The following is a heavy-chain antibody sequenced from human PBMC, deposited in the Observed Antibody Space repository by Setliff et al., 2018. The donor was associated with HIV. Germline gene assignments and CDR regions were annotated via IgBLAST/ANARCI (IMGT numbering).Heavy chain of an antibody. D-gene: IGHD3-22*01. Sequence: PGGSLRLSCSASEFTNFWMAWVRQAPGKGLEWVANIDQHGSERCYTDSVRGRFTISRDNAKNSLYLQMNSLRGEDTALYYCTRGLGYDSFDIWGQGTMVTVSS. CDR1: EFTNFW. CDR3: TRGLGYDSFDI. J-gene: IGHJ3*02. CDR2: IDQHGSER. V-gene: IGHV3-7*01.